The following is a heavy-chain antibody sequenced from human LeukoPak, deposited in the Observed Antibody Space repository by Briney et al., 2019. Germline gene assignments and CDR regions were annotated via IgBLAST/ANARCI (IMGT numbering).Heavy chain of an antibody. CDR2: IYLDGST. Sequence: PGGSLRLSCVASGFTVSSNYMTWVRQAPGKGPECVSVIYLDGSTYYADSLKGRFTTSRDTSKNTLYLQMNSLRAEDTAVYYCARWAASRASALDIWGQGTMVIVSS. V-gene: IGHV3-53*01. CDR3: ARWAASRASALDI. CDR1: GFTVSSNY. J-gene: IGHJ3*02.